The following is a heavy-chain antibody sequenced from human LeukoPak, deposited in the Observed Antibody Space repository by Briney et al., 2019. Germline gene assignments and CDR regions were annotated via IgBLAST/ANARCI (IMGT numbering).Heavy chain of an antibody. Sequence: ASVTVSCKSSVFTFTNYYMHWVRQAPGQGLEWMGLINPSGSSTNYAQKFRGRVTMTRDTSTTTVYMELSSLRSEDTAVYYCARDSTSGYDYEDYWGQGTLVTVSS. D-gene: IGHD5-12*01. V-gene: IGHV1-46*01. J-gene: IGHJ4*02. CDR3: ARDSTSGYDYEDY. CDR2: INPSGSST. CDR1: VFTFTNYY.